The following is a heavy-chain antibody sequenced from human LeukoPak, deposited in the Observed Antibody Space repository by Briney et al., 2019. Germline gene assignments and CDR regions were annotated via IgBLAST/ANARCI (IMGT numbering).Heavy chain of an antibody. D-gene: IGHD2-2*01. J-gene: IGHJ4*02. V-gene: IGHV3-49*04. Sequence: GRSLRLSCTASGFTFGDYAMSWVRQAPGKRLEWVGFIRSKSYGGTTEYAASVKGRFTISRDDSKSIAYLQMNSLKTEDTAVYYCMVDCSSTSCYDYWGQGTLVTVSS. CDR3: MVDCSSTSCYDY. CDR1: GFTFGDYA. CDR2: IRSKSYGGTT.